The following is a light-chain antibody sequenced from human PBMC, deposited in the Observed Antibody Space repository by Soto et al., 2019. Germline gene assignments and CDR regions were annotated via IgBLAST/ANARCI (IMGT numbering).Light chain of an antibody. CDR1: NSDVGRYDL. CDR2: EVS. V-gene: IGLV2-23*02. J-gene: IGLJ3*02. Sequence: QSALTQPASVSGSPGQSITISCTGTNSDVGRYDLVSWYEQHPGKPPKLIIYEVSKRPSGVSNRFSGSKSDNTASLTISGXXRXDEADYYCCSYASSDTKVFGGGTKLTVL. CDR3: CSYASSDTKV.